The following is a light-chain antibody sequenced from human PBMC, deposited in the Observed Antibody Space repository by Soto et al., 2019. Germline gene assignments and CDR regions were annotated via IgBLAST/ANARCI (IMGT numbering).Light chain of an antibody. V-gene: IGKV1-39*01. CDR2: AAS. J-gene: IGKJ1*01. Sequence: DIQMTQSPSSLSASIGDRVTITCRASQTVNTYLHWYQQKPGKAPKLLIYAASNLQSGVPSRFSGSGSGTNFTLSLNSLQPEDVATYYCQQGYSNPRTFGQGTKVEIK. CDR3: QQGYSNPRT. CDR1: QTVNTY.